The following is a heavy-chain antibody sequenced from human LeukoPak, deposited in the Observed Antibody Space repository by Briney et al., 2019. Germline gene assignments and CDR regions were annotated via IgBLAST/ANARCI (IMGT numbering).Heavy chain of an antibody. Sequence: GGSLRLSCAASGFAFNKYWMHWVRHAPGKGLVWVSRINGDGSTTSYADSVKGGFTISRDNAKNTLYLQMSSLRAEDTAVYYCVTGNYYDSRGYYTFGHWGQGTLVTVSS. J-gene: IGHJ4*02. D-gene: IGHD3-22*01. CDR1: GFAFNKYW. CDR2: INGDGSTT. V-gene: IGHV3-74*01. CDR3: VTGNYYDSRGYYTFGH.